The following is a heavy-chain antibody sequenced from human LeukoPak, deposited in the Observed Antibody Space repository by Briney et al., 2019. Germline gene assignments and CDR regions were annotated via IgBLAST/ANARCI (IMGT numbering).Heavy chain of an antibody. D-gene: IGHD6-6*01. V-gene: IGHV3-23*01. CDR3: AKDVLYSSSTDRWACDY. CDR1: GFTFSSYG. CDR2: IGGTGHFT. Sequence: GGSLRLSCAASGFTFSSYGMHWVRQAPGKGLEWVSTIGGTGHFTYYADSVKGRFTVSRDNSKNTLYLQMNTLKAEDTAVYYCAKDVLYSSSTDRWACDYWGQGTLVTVSA. J-gene: IGHJ4*02.